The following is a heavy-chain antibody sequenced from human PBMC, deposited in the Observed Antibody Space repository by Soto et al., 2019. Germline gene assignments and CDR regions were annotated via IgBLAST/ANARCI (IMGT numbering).Heavy chain of an antibody. CDR1: GGTFSSYA. Sequence: SVKGSCKASGGTFSSYAISWVRQALGQGLEWMGGIIPIFGTANYAQKFQGRVTITADESTSTAYMELSSLRSEDTAVYYCARQIAAAGIGWFDPWGQGILVTVSS. V-gene: IGHV1-69*13. D-gene: IGHD6-13*01. J-gene: IGHJ5*02. CDR2: IIPIFGTA. CDR3: ARQIAAAGIGWFDP.